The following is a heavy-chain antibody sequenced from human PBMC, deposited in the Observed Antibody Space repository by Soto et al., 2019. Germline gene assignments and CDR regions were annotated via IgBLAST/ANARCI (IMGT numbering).Heavy chain of an antibody. D-gene: IGHD2-21*02. CDR2: VNPSGGHT. Sequence: QVQLVQSGAEVKKPGASVKVSCKASGDTFTDYYIHWVRQAPGQGLEWMGTVNPSGGHTTYAQHFPGRMTMTRDTSTSPLYLEPTSPTSEDTAIYYCARGGPVVVVTAALDYWGQGTLVTVSS. CDR1: GDTFTDYY. CDR3: ARGGPVVVVTAALDY. J-gene: IGHJ4*02. V-gene: IGHV1-46*01.